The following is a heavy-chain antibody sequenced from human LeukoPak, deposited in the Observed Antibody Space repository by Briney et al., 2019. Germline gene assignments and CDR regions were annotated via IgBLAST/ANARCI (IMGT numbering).Heavy chain of an antibody. D-gene: IGHD3-22*01. CDR3: ARVSGYYDFDY. CDR1: GGSISSSNW. CDR2: IYHSGST. V-gene: IGHV4-4*02. Sequence: PSGTLSLTCAVSGGSISSSNWWSWVRQPPGKGLEWIGEIYHSGSTNYNPSLKSRVTISVDKSENQFSLKLSSVTAADTAVYYCARVSGYYDFDYWGQGTLVTVSS. J-gene: IGHJ4*02.